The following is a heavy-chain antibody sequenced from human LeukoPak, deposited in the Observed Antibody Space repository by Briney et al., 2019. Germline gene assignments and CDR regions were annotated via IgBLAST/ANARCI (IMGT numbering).Heavy chain of an antibody. V-gene: IGHV4-4*07. J-gene: IGHJ6*02. CDR3: ARSITMVRGYYYYGMDV. CDR1: GGSISIYY. CDR2: IYTSGST. Sequence: SETLSLTCTVYGGSISIYYWSWIRQPAGKGLEWIGRIYTSGSTNYNPSLKSRVTMSVDTSKNQFSLKLSSVTAADTAVYYCARSITMVRGYYYYGMDVWGQGTTVTVSS. D-gene: IGHD3-10*01.